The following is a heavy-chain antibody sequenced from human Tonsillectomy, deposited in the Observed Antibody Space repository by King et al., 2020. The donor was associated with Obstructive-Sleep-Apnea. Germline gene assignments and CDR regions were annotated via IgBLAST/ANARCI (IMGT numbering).Heavy chain of an antibody. Sequence: QLQESGPGLVKPSETLLLTCTVSGDSLSSSSYYWCWIRQPPGKGLWWFGGIFYRGSTYYNPSLKSRVTISVDTSKNQFSLKLGSVTAADTAVYYCATHTTAWRPVDSWGQGTLVTVSS. J-gene: IGHJ4*02. CDR3: ATHTTAWRPVDS. V-gene: IGHV4-39*01. CDR1: GDSLSSSSYY. CDR2: IFYRGST. D-gene: IGHD1-14*01.